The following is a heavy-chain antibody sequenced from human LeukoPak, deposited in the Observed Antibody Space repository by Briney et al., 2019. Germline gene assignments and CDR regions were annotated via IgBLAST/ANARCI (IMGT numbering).Heavy chain of an antibody. Sequence: ASVKVSCKASGYTFTSYDINWVRQATGQGLAWMGWMNPNSGNTGYAQKFQGRVTMTRNTSISTAYMELSSLRSEDTAVYYCARPGGYYDSSGYYYDAFDIWGQGTMVTVSS. J-gene: IGHJ3*02. CDR1: GYTFTSYD. D-gene: IGHD3-22*01. CDR2: MNPNSGNT. CDR3: ARPGGYYDSSGYYYDAFDI. V-gene: IGHV1-8*01.